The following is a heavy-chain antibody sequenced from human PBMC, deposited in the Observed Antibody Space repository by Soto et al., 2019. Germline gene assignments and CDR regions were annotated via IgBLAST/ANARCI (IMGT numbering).Heavy chain of an antibody. V-gene: IGHV3-23*01. CDR2: ISGSGPTT. CDR1: RFTFGNYA. J-gene: IGHJ6*02. CDR3: AKGLTTYNCGSSNCLSYNYYYGMGV. Sequence: GSLRLSCAASRFTFGNYAMSWVRQAPGKGLEWVSSISGSGPTTFYADSVKGRFTISRDNSKNTLYLQMNSLRAEDTAVYYCAKGLTTYNCGSSNCLSYNYYYGMGVWGQGTLVTGSS. D-gene: IGHD2-2*01.